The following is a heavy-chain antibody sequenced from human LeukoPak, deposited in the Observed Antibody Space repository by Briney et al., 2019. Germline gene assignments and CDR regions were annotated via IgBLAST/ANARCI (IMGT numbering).Heavy chain of an antibody. CDR2: ISWDGGST. Sequence: PGGSLRLSCAASGFTFDDYAMHWVRQAPGKGLEWVSLISWDGGSTYYADSVKGRFTISRDNSKNSLYLQMNSLRAEDTAVYYCAREITGDLFYFDYWGQGTLVTVSS. J-gene: IGHJ4*02. D-gene: IGHD7-27*01. CDR3: AREITGDLFYFDY. CDR1: GFTFDDYA. V-gene: IGHV3-43D*03.